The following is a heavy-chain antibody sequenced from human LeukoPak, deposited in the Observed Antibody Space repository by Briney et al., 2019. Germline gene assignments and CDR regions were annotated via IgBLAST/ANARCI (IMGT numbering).Heavy chain of an antibody. CDR2: MNPNSGNT. CDR1: GYTFTSYD. D-gene: IGHD3-10*01. J-gene: IGHJ4*02. Sequence: ASVKVSCKASGYTFTSYDINWVQQATGQGLEWMGWMNPNSGNTGYAQKFQGRVTMTRNTSISTAYMELSSLRSEDTAVYYCARDLAGYYGSGSGGGYWGQGTLVTVSS. V-gene: IGHV1-8*01. CDR3: ARDLAGYYGSGSGGGY.